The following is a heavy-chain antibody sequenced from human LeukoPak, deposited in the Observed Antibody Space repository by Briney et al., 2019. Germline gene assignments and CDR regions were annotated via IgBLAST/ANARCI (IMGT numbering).Heavy chain of an antibody. CDR1: GFTFSTYA. J-gene: IGHJ4*02. CDR2: ISGTGGTT. CDR3: AKGRGTTVTAAANY. Sequence: GGSLRLSCAASGFTFSTYAMSWVRQAPGKGLEGVSTISGTGGTTYYADSVKGRFTISRDNSKNTLFLQFNSLRADDTAVYYCAKGRGTTVTAAANYWGQGTLVTVSS. D-gene: IGHD4-17*01. V-gene: IGHV3-23*01.